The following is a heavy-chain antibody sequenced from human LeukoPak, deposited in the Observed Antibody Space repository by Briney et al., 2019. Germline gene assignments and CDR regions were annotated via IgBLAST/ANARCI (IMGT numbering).Heavy chain of an antibody. J-gene: IGHJ4*02. V-gene: IGHV4-38-2*01. CDR3: ARGTATMSLFDY. D-gene: IGHD5-12*01. CDR1: GYSISSGYY. CDR2: NYHSGGI. Sequence: SETLSLTCAVSGYSISSGYYWGWMRQPPGKGLEWIGSNYHSGGIYYNPSLKSRVTISVDTSKNQFSLKLSSVTAADTAVYYCARGTATMSLFDYWGQGTLVTVSS.